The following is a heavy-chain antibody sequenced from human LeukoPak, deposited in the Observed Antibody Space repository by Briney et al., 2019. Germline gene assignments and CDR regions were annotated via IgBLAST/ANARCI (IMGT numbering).Heavy chain of an antibody. CDR1: GITLSNYG. J-gene: IGHJ4*02. V-gene: IGHV3-23*01. CDR2: ISDSGGRT. CDR3: AKRGVVIRVILVGFHKEAYYFDS. D-gene: IGHD3-22*01. Sequence: GGSQRLSCAVSGITLSNYGMSWVRQAPGKGLEWVAGISDSGGRTNYADSVKGRFTISRDNPKNTLYLQMNSLRAEDTAVYFCAKRGVVIRVILVGFHKEAYYFDSWDQGALVTVSS.